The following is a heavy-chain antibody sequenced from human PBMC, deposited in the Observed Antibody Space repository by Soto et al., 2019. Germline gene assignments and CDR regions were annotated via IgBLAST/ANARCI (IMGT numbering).Heavy chain of an antibody. D-gene: IGHD3-10*01. CDR2: ISYDGSNK. J-gene: IGHJ4*02. V-gene: IGHV3-30-3*01. CDR3: ASREKYYFDY. CDR1: GFTFSSYA. Sequence: ESGGGVVQPGRSLRLSCAASGFTFSSYAMHWVRQAPGKGLEWVAVISYDGSNKYYADSVKGRFTISRDNSKNTLYLQMNSLRAEDTAVYYCASREKYYFDYWGQGTLVTVSS.